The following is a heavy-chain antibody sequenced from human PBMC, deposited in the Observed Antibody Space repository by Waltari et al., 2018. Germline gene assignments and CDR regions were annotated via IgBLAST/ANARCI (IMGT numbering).Heavy chain of an antibody. CDR2: IYTSGST. CDR3: ARSRYGDYFQH. J-gene: IGHJ1*01. D-gene: IGHD4-17*01. Sequence: QVQLQESGPGLVKPSQTLSLTCTVSGGSISSGSYYWSWIRQPAGKGLEWIGYIYTSGSTNYNPSLKSRVTISVGTSKNQFSLKLSSVTAADTAVYYCARSRYGDYFQHWGQGTLVTVSS. V-gene: IGHV4-61*09. CDR1: GGSISSGSYY.